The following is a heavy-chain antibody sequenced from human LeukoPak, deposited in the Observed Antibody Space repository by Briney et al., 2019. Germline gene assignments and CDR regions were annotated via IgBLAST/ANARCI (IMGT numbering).Heavy chain of an antibody. D-gene: IGHD5/OR15-5a*01. J-gene: IGHJ4*02. CDR2: IALDINER. CDR3: ARSESTMTTWSMDY. CDR1: GFIFSRYR. Sequence: GGSLRLSCVVSGFIFSRYRMTWVRQAPGKGLEWVATIALDINERYHVDSVEGRFTISRDNAKNSVYLQMNSLRAEDTAVYYCARSESTMTTWSMDYWGQGTLVTVSS. V-gene: IGHV3-7*01.